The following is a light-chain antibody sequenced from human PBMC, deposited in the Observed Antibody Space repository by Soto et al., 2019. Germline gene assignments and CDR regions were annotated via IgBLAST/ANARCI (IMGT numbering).Light chain of an antibody. CDR3: QQYGSSPLT. V-gene: IGKV3-20*01. J-gene: IGKJ4*01. CDR1: QSVSSSY. Sequence: EFVLTQSPGTLSLSPGERATFSCRASQSVSSSYLAWYQQKPGQAPRLLIYGASSRATGIPDRFSGSGSGTDFTLTISRLEPEDFAVYYCQQYGSSPLTFGGGTKVEIK. CDR2: GAS.